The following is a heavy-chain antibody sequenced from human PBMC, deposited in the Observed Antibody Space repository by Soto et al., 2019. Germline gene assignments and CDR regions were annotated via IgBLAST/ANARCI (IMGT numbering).Heavy chain of an antibody. CDR1: GYTFTNYD. CDR3: FRGRSANFAP. V-gene: IGHV1-8*01. D-gene: IGHD3-3*01. J-gene: IGHJ5*02. Sequence: QVQLVQSGAEVKKPGASVKVSCKASGYTFTNYDINWVRQATGQGLEWMGWMNPNSGNTGYAQKFQGRVTMTRDTSITTAYMKLSSLTSEDTAVYYCFRGRSANFAPWGQGTQVTVSS. CDR2: MNPNSGNT.